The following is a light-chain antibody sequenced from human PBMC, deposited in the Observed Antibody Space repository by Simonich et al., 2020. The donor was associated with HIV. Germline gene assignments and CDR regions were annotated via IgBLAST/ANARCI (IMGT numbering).Light chain of an antibody. J-gene: IGKJ1*01. CDR3: QQYYSTPWT. CDR2: WAA. V-gene: IGKV4-1*01. Sequence: DIVMTQSPDYLAVSLGERAPINCKSSQSVLYRSNNKTYLAWYQQQQGQPPKLLFYWAATRHAGVPDRFSGSVSGTDFTLTISSLQAEDVAIYYCQQYYSTPWTFGQGTKVEIK. CDR1: QSVLYRSNNKTY.